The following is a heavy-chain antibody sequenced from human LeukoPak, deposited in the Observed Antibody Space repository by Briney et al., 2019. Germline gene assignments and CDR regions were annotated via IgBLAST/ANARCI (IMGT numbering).Heavy chain of an antibody. V-gene: IGHV1-46*01. J-gene: IGHJ5*02. Sequence: ASVKVSCKASGYTFTSYYMHWVRQAPGQGLEWMGIINPSGGSTSYAQKFQGRVTMTRDMSTSTVYMELSSLRSEDTAVYYCARVFWADTSGWYNWFDPWGQGTLVTVSS. CDR3: ARVFWADTSGWYNWFDP. CDR2: INPSGGST. D-gene: IGHD6-19*01. CDR1: GYTFTSYY.